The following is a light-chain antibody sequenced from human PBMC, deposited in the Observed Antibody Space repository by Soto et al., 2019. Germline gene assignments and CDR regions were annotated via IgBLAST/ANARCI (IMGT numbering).Light chain of an antibody. CDR3: SSYTGAYTLV. CDR1: SSDVGAYNY. Sequence: QSALAQPASVSGSPGQSIAISCTGTSSDVGAYNYVSWYQQHPGKAPKLIVHEVSDRPSGVSDRFSGSKSGNPASLTISGLHAEDEADYYCSSYTGAYTLVFGTGTKLTVL. V-gene: IGLV2-14*01. CDR2: EVS. J-gene: IGLJ1*01.